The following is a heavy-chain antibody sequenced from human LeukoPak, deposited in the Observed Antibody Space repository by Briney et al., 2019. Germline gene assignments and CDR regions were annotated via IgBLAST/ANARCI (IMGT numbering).Heavy chain of an antibody. Sequence: ASVKVSCKASGYTFTGYYMHWVRQAPGQGLEWMGRINPNSGGTNYAQKFQGRVTMTRDTSISTAYMELSRLRSDDTAVYYCARDGTTYYDFWSGTSGYYYYYMDVWGKGTTVTASS. V-gene: IGHV1-2*06. CDR2: INPNSGGT. CDR1: GYTFTGYY. CDR3: ARDGTTYYDFWSGTSGYYYYYMDV. D-gene: IGHD3-3*01. J-gene: IGHJ6*03.